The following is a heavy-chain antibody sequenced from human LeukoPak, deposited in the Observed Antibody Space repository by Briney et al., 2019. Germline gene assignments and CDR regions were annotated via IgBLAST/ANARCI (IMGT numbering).Heavy chain of an antibody. CDR3: ARILQLVRGCFDY. CDR2: IKQDGSEK. J-gene: IGHJ4*02. D-gene: IGHD6-13*01. V-gene: IGHV3-7*01. Sequence: PGGSLRLSCAASGFTFSSYSMNWVRQAPGKGLDWVANIKQDGSEKYYVDSVKGRFTISRDNAKNSLYLQMNSLRAEDTAVYYCARILQLVRGCFDYWGQGTLVTVSS. CDR1: GFTFSSYS.